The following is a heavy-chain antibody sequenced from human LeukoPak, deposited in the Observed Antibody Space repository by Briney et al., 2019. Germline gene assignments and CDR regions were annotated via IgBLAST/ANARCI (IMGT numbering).Heavy chain of an antibody. Sequence: GGSLRLSCAASGFTFSSYGMHWVREAPGKGLEWVAVISYDGSNKYYADSVKGRFTISRDNSKNTLYLQMNSLRAEDTAVYYCARDAPQNIAALDYWGQGTLVTVSS. CDR2: ISYDGSNK. V-gene: IGHV3-30*19. J-gene: IGHJ4*02. CDR1: GFTFSSYG. D-gene: IGHD6-13*01. CDR3: ARDAPQNIAALDY.